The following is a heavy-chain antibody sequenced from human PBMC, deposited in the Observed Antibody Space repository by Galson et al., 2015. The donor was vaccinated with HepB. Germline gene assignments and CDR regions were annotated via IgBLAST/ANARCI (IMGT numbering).Heavy chain of an antibody. Sequence: SLRLSCAASGFTFSSYAMHWVRQAPGKGLEWVAVISYDGSNKYYADSVKGRFTISRDNSKSTLYPQMNSLRAEDTAVYYCARLAPMVRGTTIDYWGQGTLVTVSS. CDR2: ISYDGSNK. CDR3: ARLAPMVRGTTIDY. V-gene: IGHV3-30*04. D-gene: IGHD3-10*01. CDR1: GFTFSSYA. J-gene: IGHJ4*02.